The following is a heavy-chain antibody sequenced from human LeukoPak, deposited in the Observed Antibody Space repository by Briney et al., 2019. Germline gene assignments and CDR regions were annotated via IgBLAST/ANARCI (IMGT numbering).Heavy chain of an antibody. CDR2: ISYDGSNK. J-gene: IGHJ6*03. D-gene: IGHD6-6*01. CDR1: GFTFSSYG. V-gene: IGHV3-30*05. Sequence: PGGSLRLSCAASGFTFSSYGMHWVRQAPGKGLEWVAVISYDGSNKYYADSVKGRFTISRDNSKNTLYLQMNSLRAEDTAVYYCARDRASIAARHYYYYYMDVWGKGTTVTVSS. CDR3: ARDRASIAARHYYYYYMDV.